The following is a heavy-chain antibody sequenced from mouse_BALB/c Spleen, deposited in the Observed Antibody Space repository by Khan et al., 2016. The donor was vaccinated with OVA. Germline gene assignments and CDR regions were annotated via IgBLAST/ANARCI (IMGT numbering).Heavy chain of an antibody. CDR1: GYSFTGYN. V-gene: IGHV1S135*01. CDR2: IDPSYGGT. Sequence: VQLQQSGPELEKPGASVKISCKASGYSFTGYNLNWVKQSNGKSLEWIGNIDPSYGGTSYNQKFKGKATLTVDKSSSTAYVQVQSRTSEDSAVDYCARRGRSYFDVWGAGTTVTVSS. J-gene: IGHJ1*01. CDR3: ARRGRSYFDV.